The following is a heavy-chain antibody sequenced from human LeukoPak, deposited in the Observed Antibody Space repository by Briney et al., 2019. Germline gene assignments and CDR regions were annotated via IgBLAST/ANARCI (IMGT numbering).Heavy chain of an antibody. CDR3: ARNDSGWFDP. Sequence: PSETLPSPALSMVGPSVVTTGAGSASPQGRGWSGLGEINHSGSTNYNPSLKSRVTMSVDTSKNQFSLKLSSVTAADTAVYYCARNDSGWFDPWAREPWSPSPQ. V-gene: IGHV4-34*01. CDR1: VGPSVVTT. CDR2: INHSGST. J-gene: IGHJ5*02. D-gene: IGHD3-22*01.